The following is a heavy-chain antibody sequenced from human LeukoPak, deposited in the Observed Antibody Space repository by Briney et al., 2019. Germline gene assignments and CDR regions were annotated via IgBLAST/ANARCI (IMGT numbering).Heavy chain of an antibody. CDR1: GYSFTSYW. V-gene: IGHV5-51*01. D-gene: IGHD5-18*01. CDR2: IYPGDSDT. Sequence: ESLKISCKGSGYSFTSYWIGWVRQMLGKGLEWMGIIYPGDSDTRYSPSFQGQVTISADKSISTAYLQWSSLKASDTAMYYCARGGRIQLWFRDDAFDIWGQGTMVTVSS. CDR3: ARGGRIQLWFRDDAFDI. J-gene: IGHJ3*02.